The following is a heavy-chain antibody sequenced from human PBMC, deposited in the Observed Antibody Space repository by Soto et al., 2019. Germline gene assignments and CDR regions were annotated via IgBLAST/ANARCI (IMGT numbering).Heavy chain of an antibody. CDR1: GFIFKDYY. D-gene: IGHD1-26*01. CDR2: LSPNSDHT. Sequence: QVQLVESGGGLVKPGGSLRLSCAVSGFIFKDYYMTWIRQAPGKGLEWLSDLSPNSDHTNIADSIKGRFTISRDNAKNSLFLQMDSLRVDATAVYYCARRWSAQDCWGQGTLVIVSS. V-gene: IGHV3-11*05. CDR3: ARRWSAQDC. J-gene: IGHJ1*01.